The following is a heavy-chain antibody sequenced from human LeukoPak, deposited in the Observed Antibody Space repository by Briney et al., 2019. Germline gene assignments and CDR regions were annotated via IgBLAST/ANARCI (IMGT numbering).Heavy chain of an antibody. CDR3: AYSLRYANAFDM. V-gene: IGHV7-4-1*02. Sequence: ASVKVSCKASGYTFISYAINWVRQAPGQGLEWMGWINTDTGNPTYAQGFTGRFVFSLDKSVNTAYLEISSLKAEDTAVYYCAYSLRYANAFDMWGQGTMVTVSS. CDR2: INTDTGNP. J-gene: IGHJ3*02. D-gene: IGHD2-15*01. CDR1: GYTFISYA.